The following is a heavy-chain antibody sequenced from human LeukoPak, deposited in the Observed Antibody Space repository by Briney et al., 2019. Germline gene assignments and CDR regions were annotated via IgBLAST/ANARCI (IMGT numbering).Heavy chain of an antibody. CDR2: INHSGST. Sequence: SETLSLTCAVYGGSFSGYYWSWIRQPPGKGLEWIGEINHSGSTNYNPSLKSRVTISVDTSKNQFSLKLSSVTAADTAVYYSAREYSGYSGDYYYYYMDVWGKGTTVTVSS. CDR3: AREYSGYSGDYYYYYMDV. J-gene: IGHJ6*03. D-gene: IGHD5-12*01. V-gene: IGHV4-34*01. CDR1: GGSFSGYY.